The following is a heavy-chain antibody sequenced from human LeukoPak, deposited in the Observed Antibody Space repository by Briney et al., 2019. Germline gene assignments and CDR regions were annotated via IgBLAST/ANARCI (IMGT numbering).Heavy chain of an antibody. V-gene: IGHV4-30-2*01. D-gene: IGHD3-10*01. CDR2: IYHSGST. CDR3: ARKITMVRGVQWGFDP. Sequence: PSQTLSLTCTVSGGSISSGSYYWSWIRQPPGKGLEWIGYIYHSGSTYYNPSLKSRVTISVDRSKNQFSLKLSSVTAADTAVYYCARKITMVRGVQWGFDPWGQGTLVTVSS. CDR1: GGSISSGSYY. J-gene: IGHJ5*02.